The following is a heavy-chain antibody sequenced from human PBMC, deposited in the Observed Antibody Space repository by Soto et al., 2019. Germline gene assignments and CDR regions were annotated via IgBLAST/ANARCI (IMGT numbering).Heavy chain of an antibody. Sequence: LRLSCAASGFTFSSYSMNWVRQAPGKGLEWVSSISSSSSYIYYADSVKGRFTISRDNAKNSLYLQMNSLRAEDTAVYYCASSGGSYSAAFDLWGQGTMVTVSS. CDR2: ISSSSSYI. CDR1: GFTFSSYS. D-gene: IGHD1-26*01. J-gene: IGHJ3*01. CDR3: ASSGGSYSAAFDL. V-gene: IGHV3-21*01.